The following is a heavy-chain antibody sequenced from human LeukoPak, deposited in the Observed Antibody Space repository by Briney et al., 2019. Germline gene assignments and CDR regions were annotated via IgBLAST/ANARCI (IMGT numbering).Heavy chain of an antibody. CDR3: ARALSDGDYFDY. CDR1: GGSFSGYY. Sequence: SETLSLTCAVCGGSFSGYYWSWIRQPPGKGLEWIGEINHSGSTNYNPSLKSRVTISVDTSKNQFSLKLSSVTAADTAVYYCARALSDGDYFDYWGQGTLVTVSS. CDR2: INHSGST. D-gene: IGHD4-17*01. J-gene: IGHJ4*02. V-gene: IGHV4-34*01.